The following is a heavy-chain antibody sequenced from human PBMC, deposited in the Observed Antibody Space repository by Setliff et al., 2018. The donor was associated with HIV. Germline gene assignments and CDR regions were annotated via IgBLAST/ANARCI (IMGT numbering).Heavy chain of an antibody. Sequence: LRLSCVASGFTFSSYSMYWVRQAPGKGLEYVSAISTNGGSTYYADSVKGRFTVSRDNSKNTLYLQMGSLRAEDMAVYYCARDYYDNSAGAFFKYWGQGTLVTVSS. CDR2: ISTNGGST. D-gene: IGHD3-22*01. CDR1: GFTFSSYS. V-gene: IGHV3-64*02. J-gene: IGHJ4*02. CDR3: ARDYYDNSAGAFFKY.